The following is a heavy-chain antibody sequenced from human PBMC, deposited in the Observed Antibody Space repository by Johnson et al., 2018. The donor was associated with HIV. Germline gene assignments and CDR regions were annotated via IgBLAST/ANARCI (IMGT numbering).Heavy chain of an antibody. CDR3: ARDQNIVGANDGFDI. J-gene: IGHJ3*02. CDR1: GFTFSTYA. D-gene: IGHD1-26*01. CDR2: ISYDGSNK. V-gene: IGHV3-30*04. Sequence: VQLVESGGGVVQPGRSLRLSCAASGFTFSTYAMHWVRQAPGKGLEWVALISYDGSNKYYADSVKGRFTISRDNSKNTLYLQMNTLRAEDTAVYYCARDQNIVGANDGFDIWGQGTMVTVSS.